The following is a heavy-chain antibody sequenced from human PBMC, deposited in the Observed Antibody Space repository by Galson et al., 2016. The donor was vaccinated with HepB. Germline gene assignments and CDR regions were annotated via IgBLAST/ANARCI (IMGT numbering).Heavy chain of an antibody. CDR2: INWTRGTV. CDR3: ARDPYQWLSKYYFDY. CDR1: GFTFGDYA. V-gene: IGHV3-9*01. D-gene: IGHD6-19*01. J-gene: IGHJ4*02. Sequence: SLRLSCAASGFTFGDYAMHWVRHSPGKGLEWVAGINWTRGTVFYVDSVKGRFTISRDNNRNSIYLQMDNLSVEDTAFYFCARDPYQWLSKYYFDYWGQGALVTVSS.